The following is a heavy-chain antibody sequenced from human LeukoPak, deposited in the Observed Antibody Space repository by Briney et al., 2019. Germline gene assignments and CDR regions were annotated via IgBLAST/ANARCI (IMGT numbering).Heavy chain of an antibody. V-gene: IGHV3-30*18. CDR2: ISYDGSNK. Sequence: PGGSLRLSCAASGFTFSSYEMNWVRQAPGKGLEWVAVISYDGSNKYYADSVKGRFTISRDNSKNTLYLQMNSLRAEDTAVYYCAKGEWLRSRRSYFDYWGQGTLVTVSS. D-gene: IGHD5-12*01. CDR3: AKGEWLRSRRSYFDY. J-gene: IGHJ4*02. CDR1: GFTFSSYE.